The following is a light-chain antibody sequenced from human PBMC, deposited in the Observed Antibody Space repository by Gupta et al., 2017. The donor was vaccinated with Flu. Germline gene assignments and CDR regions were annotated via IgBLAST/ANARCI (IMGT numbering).Light chain of an antibody. V-gene: IGKV1-5*03. Sequence: DIQMTQSPSTLSASVGDRVTITCRASQVISTWLAWYQQKPGKAPKLLIYKASSLESGVTSRFSGSGSGTEFTLTISSLQPDDFATYYCQQYHSYPWTFGQGAKVEIK. CDR1: QVISTW. J-gene: IGKJ1*01. CDR3: QQYHSYPWT. CDR2: KAS.